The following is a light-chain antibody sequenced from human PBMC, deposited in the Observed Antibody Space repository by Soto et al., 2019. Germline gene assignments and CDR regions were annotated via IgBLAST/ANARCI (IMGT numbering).Light chain of an antibody. Sequence: VVTQSPATLSVFPGETATLSCRASQSVSSDLAWYQQRPGQAPRLLIYGASTRATGIPARFRGSGSGTEFRLTISSLQSQDFATYYCQQYNTWHPKMAFGPGTKVDIK. CDR3: QQYNTWHPKMA. J-gene: IGKJ1*01. V-gene: IGKV3-15*01. CDR2: GAS. CDR1: QSVSSD.